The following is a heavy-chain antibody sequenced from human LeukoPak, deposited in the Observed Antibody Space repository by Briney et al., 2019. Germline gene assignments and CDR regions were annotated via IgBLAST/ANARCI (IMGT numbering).Heavy chain of an antibody. V-gene: IGHV1-18*01. CDR2: ISAYNGNT. Sequence: ASVKVSCKASGYTFTSYGINWVRQAPGQGLEWMGWISAYNGNTNYAQKLQDRVTMTTDTSTSTAYMGLRSLRSDDTAIYYCARMMSIPVAGHRPLFDYWGQGTLVTVSS. CDR1: GYTFTSYG. D-gene: IGHD6-19*01. J-gene: IGHJ4*02. CDR3: ARMMSIPVAGHRPLFDY.